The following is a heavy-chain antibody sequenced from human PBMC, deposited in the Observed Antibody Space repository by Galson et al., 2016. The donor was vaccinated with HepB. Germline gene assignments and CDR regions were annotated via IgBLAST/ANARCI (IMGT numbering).Heavy chain of an antibody. Sequence: SVKVSCKASGYTFTSYDINWVRQATGQGLEWMGWMNPNSGNTGYAQKFQGRVTMTRNTSISTAYMELSSLGSEDTAVYYCARGRFLEWLSDLDYWGQGTLVTVSS. V-gene: IGHV1-8*01. CDR2: MNPNSGNT. J-gene: IGHJ4*02. CDR1: GYTFTSYD. D-gene: IGHD3-3*01. CDR3: ARGRFLEWLSDLDY.